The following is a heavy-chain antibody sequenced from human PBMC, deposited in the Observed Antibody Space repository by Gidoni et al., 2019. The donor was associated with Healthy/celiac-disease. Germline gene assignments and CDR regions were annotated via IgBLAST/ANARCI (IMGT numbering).Heavy chain of an antibody. Sequence: FTISRDNSKNTLYLQMNSLRAEDTAVYYCAKLSHGGIFGVVTPVALDYWGQGTLVTVSS. CDR3: AKLSHGGIFGVVTPVALDY. D-gene: IGHD3-3*01. J-gene: IGHJ4*02. V-gene: IGHV3-23*01.